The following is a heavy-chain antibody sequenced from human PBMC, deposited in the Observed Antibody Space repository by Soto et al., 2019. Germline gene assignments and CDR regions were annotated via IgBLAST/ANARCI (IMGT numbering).Heavy chain of an antibody. CDR1: GFTFNSYA. D-gene: IGHD2-15*01. CDR2: ISGSGGST. Sequence: EVQLLESGGGLVQPGGSVRLSCAASGFTFNSYAMSWVRQAPGKGLEWVSAISGSGGSTYYADSVKGRFTISRDNSKNTLYLQMNSLRAEDTAVYYCAKFPIVVVVAATNGWGQGTLVTVSS. J-gene: IGHJ4*02. CDR3: AKFPIVVVVAATNG. V-gene: IGHV3-23*01.